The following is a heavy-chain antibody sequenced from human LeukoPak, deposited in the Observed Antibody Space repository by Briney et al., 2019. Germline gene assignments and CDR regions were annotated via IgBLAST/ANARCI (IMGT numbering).Heavy chain of an antibody. Sequence: KSSDTLSLTCAVSGDSISRSDWWAWIRQPPGKGPEWLGNIYYSGRIYHNPSLQTRVIMSVDSSKNQFSLRLGSVTAMDTAVYYCAKTRSGTYYGDSFDIWGQGILVIVSS. J-gene: IGHJ3*02. CDR1: GDSISRSDW. CDR2: IYYSGRI. V-gene: IGHV4-28*05. D-gene: IGHD1-26*01. CDR3: AKTRSGTYYGDSFDI.